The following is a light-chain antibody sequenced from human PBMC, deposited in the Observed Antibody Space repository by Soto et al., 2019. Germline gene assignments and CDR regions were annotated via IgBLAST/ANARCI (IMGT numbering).Light chain of an antibody. CDR1: QSVSRS. CDR2: DAS. J-gene: IGKJ1*01. Sequence: EIVLTQSPATLSLSPGERATLSCRASQSVSRSLAWYQQKPGQAPRLLIYDASNRATGIPARFSGSGSWTDFSLTISRLDPEDFAFYYCQQRGTLWTFGQGTKVEIK. V-gene: IGKV3-11*01. CDR3: QQRGTLWT.